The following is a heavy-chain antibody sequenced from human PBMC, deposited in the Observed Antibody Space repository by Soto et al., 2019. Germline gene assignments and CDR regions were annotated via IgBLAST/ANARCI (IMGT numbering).Heavy chain of an antibody. J-gene: IGHJ6*02. CDR1: GGSISSYY. Sequence: SETLSLTCTVSGGSISSYYWSWIRQPPGKGLEWIGYIYYSGSTNYNPSLKSRVTISVDTSKNQFSMKLSSVTAADTAVYYCARVSGSGPAYGDYYYYGMDVWGQGTTVTVYS. V-gene: IGHV4-59*01. CDR2: IYYSGST. D-gene: IGHD4-17*01. CDR3: ARVSGSGPAYGDYYYYGMDV.